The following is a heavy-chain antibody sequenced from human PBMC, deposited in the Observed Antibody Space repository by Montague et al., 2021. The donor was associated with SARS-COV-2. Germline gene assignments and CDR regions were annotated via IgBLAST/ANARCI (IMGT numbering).Heavy chain of an antibody. D-gene: IGHD3-3*01. CDR3: AKDPFYDFWSGYYFDY. Sequence: SLRLSCAASGFTFSSYAMTWVRQAPGKGLEWVSVIYSGGSSTYYADSVKGRFTISRDNSMNMLYLQMNSLRAEDTAVYYCAKDPFYDFWSGYYFDYWGQGTLITVSS. CDR1: GFTFSSYA. V-gene: IGHV3-23*03. CDR2: IYSGGSST. J-gene: IGHJ4*02.